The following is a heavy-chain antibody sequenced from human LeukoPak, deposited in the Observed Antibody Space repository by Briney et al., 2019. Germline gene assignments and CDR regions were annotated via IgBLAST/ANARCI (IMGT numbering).Heavy chain of an antibody. CDR1: GFTFGHYW. Sequence: PGGSLSLSCEASGFTFGHYWMTWVRQAPGRGLEWVANLKEDGSVKQHADSVRGRFTISRDNTKNLVFLQMSSLKAEDSAVYYCARDERSGYYIYWGQGIPVTVSS. J-gene: IGHJ4*02. D-gene: IGHD3-22*01. CDR3: ARDERSGYYIY. V-gene: IGHV3-7*01. CDR2: LKEDGSVK.